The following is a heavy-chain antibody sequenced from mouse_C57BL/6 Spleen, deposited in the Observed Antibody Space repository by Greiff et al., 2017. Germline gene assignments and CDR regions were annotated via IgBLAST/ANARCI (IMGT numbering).Heavy chain of an antibody. J-gene: IGHJ4*01. Sequence: EVKLVESGGGLVKPGGSLKLSCAASGFTFSSYAMSWVRQTPEKRLEWVATISDGGSYTYYPDNVKGRFTISRDNAKNNLYLQMSHLKSEDTAMYYCARDQFITTVVATSNYAMDYWGQGTSVTVSS. CDR3: ARDQFITTVVATSNYAMDY. V-gene: IGHV5-4*01. CDR2: ISDGGSYT. D-gene: IGHD1-1*01. CDR1: GFTFSSYA.